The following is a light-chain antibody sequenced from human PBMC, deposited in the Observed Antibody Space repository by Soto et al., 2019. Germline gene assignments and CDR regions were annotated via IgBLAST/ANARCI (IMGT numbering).Light chain of an antibody. J-gene: IGLJ3*02. V-gene: IGLV2-8*01. CDR1: SSDVGVYNY. CDR3: SSYAGHSNLV. Sequence: QSALTQPPSASGSPGQSVPISCTGTSSDVGVYNYVSWYQHHPGKAPKLMIYEVSNRPSGVPDRFSGSKSGNTAALTVSGLQAEDEADYYCSSYAGHSNLVFGGGTKLTVL. CDR2: EVS.